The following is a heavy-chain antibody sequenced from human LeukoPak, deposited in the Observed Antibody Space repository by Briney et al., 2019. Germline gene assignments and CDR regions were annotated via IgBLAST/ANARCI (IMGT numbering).Heavy chain of an antibody. J-gene: IGHJ3*01. D-gene: IGHD2-21*01. V-gene: IGHV3-48*03. CDR3: ARDLVVGSAPGAFDL. CDR1: GLAFRNYE. Sequence: GWSRRLSCAASGLAFRNYELNWVRQAPGKGREWVSYISRSGSIIYYADSVKGRFIMSRDNAKRSVYLQMNSLRAEDTALYYCARDLVVGSAPGAFDLWGQGTMVTVSS. CDR2: ISRSGSII.